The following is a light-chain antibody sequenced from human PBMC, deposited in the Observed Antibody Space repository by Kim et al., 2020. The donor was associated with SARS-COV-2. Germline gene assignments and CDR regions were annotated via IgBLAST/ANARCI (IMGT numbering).Light chain of an antibody. CDR1: KLGDKY. CDR2: QDN. J-gene: IGLJ1*01. CDR3: QAWDSSTAV. Sequence: VSPGQTASITCSGDKLGDKYACWYQQKPGQSPVLVIYQDNKRPSGIPERFSGSNSGNTATLTISGTQAMDETDYYCQAWDSSTAVFGTGTKVTVL. V-gene: IGLV3-1*01.